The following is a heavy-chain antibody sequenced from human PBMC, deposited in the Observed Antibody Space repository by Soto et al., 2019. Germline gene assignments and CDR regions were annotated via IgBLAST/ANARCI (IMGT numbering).Heavy chain of an antibody. CDR2: IWHDGKNK. CDR1: GFAFSDFG. J-gene: IGHJ4*02. V-gene: IGHV3-33*01. CDR3: ARDPGQDEAMDY. Sequence: QVQVVESGGGVVQPGKSLRLSCAASGFAFSDFGMHWVRQAPAKGLEWVAVIWHDGKNKDYADYAKGRFTISRDNSRNILYLEMNSRRVEDTAVYYCARDPGQDEAMDYWGQGTLVTVSS.